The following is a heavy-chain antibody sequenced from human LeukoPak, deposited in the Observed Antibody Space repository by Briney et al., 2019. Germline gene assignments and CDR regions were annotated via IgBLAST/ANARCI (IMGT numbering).Heavy chain of an antibody. CDR2: TNHSGST. V-gene: IGHV4-34*01. CDR3: ATTGYSSGWLIDY. Sequence: SETLSLTCAVYGGSFSGYYWSWIRQPPGKGLEWIGETNHSGSTNYNPSLKSRVTISVDTSKNQFSLKLSSVTAADTAVYYCATTGYSSGWLIDYWGQGTLVTVSS. CDR1: GGSFSGYY. D-gene: IGHD6-19*01. J-gene: IGHJ4*02.